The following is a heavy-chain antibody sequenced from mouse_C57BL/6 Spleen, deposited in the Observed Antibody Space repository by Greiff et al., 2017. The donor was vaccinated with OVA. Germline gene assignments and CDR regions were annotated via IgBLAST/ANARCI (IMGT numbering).Heavy chain of an antibody. CDR2: IRLKSDNYAT. V-gene: IGHV6-3*01. CDR3: TLYYYGSSYAMDY. D-gene: IGHD1-1*01. Sequence: EVQLQESGGGLVQPGGSMKLSCVASGFTFSNYWMNWVRQSPEKGLEWVAQIRLKSDNYATHYAESVKGRFTISRNDSKSSVYLQMNNLRAEDTGIYYCTLYYYGSSYAMDYWGQGTSVTVSS. CDR1: GFTFSNYW. J-gene: IGHJ4*01.